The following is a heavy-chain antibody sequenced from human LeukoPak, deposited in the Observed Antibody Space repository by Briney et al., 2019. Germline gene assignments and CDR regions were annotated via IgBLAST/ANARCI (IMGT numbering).Heavy chain of an antibody. CDR3: AKGSRSFEY. J-gene: IGHJ4*02. V-gene: IGHV4-59*02. CDR2: IYYSGST. D-gene: IGHD6-6*01. Sequence: SETLSLTCSVSSASVSSYYWSWIRQPPGKGLEWIGNIYYSGSTNYNPSLKSRVIISLDTSKNQFSLKLSSMTAADTAVYYCAKGSRSFEYWGQGALVTVSS. CDR1: SASVSSYY.